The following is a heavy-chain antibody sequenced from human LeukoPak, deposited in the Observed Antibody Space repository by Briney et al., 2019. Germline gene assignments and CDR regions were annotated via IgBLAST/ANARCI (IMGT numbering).Heavy chain of an antibody. Sequence: GASVKVSCKASGYTFTSYYMHWVRQAPGQGLEWMGVINPSDARTSCAQKFQGRVTMTRDMSTSTVYMELSSLRSEDTAVYYCATVDILTGYLDYWAREPWSPSPQ. CDR3: ATVDILTGYLDY. J-gene: IGHJ4*02. D-gene: IGHD3-9*01. V-gene: IGHV1-46*01. CDR2: INPSDART. CDR1: GYTFTSYY.